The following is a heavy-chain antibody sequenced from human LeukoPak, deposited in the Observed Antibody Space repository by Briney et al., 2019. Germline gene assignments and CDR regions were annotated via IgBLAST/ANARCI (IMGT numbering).Heavy chain of an antibody. V-gene: IGHV1-2*02. CDR2: VNPNSVGA. J-gene: IGHJ4*02. CDR3: ARDGKGATPFDY. D-gene: IGHD1-26*01. CDR1: GYTFTGYD. Sequence: ASVKGSCKASGYTFTGYDMHWLRRAPGEGLYGMGWVNPNSVGANYAQKFQGRVTITRDTSISTAYMELSRLRSADTAVYYCARDGKGATPFDYWGQGTMVTVSS.